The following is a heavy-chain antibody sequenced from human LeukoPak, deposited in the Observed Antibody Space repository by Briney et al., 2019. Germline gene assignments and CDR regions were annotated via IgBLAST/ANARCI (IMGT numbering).Heavy chain of an antibody. CDR3: ANDAYSGSYSLDY. V-gene: IGHV1-18*01. D-gene: IGHD1-26*01. Sequence: ASVKVSCKASGYTFTSYGISWVRQAPGQGLEWMGWISAYNGNTNYAQKFQGRVTITADESTSTAYMELSSLRSEDTAVYYCANDAYSGSYSLDYWGQGTLVTVSS. CDR1: GYTFTSYG. J-gene: IGHJ4*02. CDR2: ISAYNGNT.